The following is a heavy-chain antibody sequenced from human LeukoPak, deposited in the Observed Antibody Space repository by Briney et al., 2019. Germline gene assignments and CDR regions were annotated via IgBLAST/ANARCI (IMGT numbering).Heavy chain of an antibody. Sequence: GGSLRLSCAASGFTFSSYSMNWVRQAPGKGLEWVSSISSSSSYIYYADSVKGRFTISRDNAKNSLYLQMNSLRAEDTAVYYCARVPAAAAPYYFDYWGQGTLVTVSS. CDR2: ISSSSSYI. D-gene: IGHD6-13*01. CDR1: GFTFSSYS. CDR3: ARVPAAAAPYYFDY. J-gene: IGHJ4*02. V-gene: IGHV3-21*01.